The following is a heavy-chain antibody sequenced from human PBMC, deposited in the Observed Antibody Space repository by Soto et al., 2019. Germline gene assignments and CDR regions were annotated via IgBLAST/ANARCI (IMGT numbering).Heavy chain of an antibody. CDR2: VTDSGGST. CDR1: GFIFGTYA. CDR3: VRGKEGDYVFDY. J-gene: IGHJ4*02. D-gene: IGHD4-17*01. Sequence: EVQLLESGGGLVQPGGSLRLSGAASGFIFGTYAMSWVRQAPGKGLGWVSAVTDSGGSTYYAGSVKGRFTISRDNSKNTLYLQMNSLRAEDTAVYYCVRGKEGDYVFDYWGQGTLVTVSS. V-gene: IGHV3-23*01.